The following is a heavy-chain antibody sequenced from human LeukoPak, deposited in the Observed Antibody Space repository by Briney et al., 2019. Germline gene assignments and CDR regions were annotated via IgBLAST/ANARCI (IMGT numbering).Heavy chain of an antibody. D-gene: IGHD2-2*01. CDR3: ARGPDIVVVPAALTFPYYFDY. Sequence: ASVKVSCKASGYTFTSYAMNWVRQAPGQGLEWMGWINPNSGGTNYAQKFQGRVTMTRDTSISTAYMELSRLRSDDTAVYYCARGPDIVVVPAALTFPYYFDYWGQGTLVTLSS. J-gene: IGHJ4*02. V-gene: IGHV1-2*02. CDR2: INPNSGGT. CDR1: GYTFTSYA.